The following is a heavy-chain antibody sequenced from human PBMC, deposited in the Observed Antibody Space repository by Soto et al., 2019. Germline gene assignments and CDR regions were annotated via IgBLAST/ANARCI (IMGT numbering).Heavy chain of an antibody. CDR3: AKEVEVDGYLDY. CDR1: GFAFSRYG. CDR2: VSSDGRTK. V-gene: IGHV3-30*18. J-gene: IGHJ4*01. Sequence: LRLSCVASGFAFSRYGIHWVRQAPGKELEGVGVVSSDGRTKCYVDSVKRRFTISRDNFKNTLYLQMGSVTAEDMYVYACAKEVEVDGYLDYWGHGTLVTVSS. D-gene: IGHD2-2*01.